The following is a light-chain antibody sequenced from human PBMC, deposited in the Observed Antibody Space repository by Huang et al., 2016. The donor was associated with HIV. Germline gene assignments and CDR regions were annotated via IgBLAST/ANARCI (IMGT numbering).Light chain of an antibody. CDR1: QSVTNF. J-gene: IGKJ2*01. CDR3: QQRNDWPPYT. CDR2: DAS. Sequence: EVVLTQSPATLSLSPGERATLSCRASQSVTNFLAWYQQKPGQPPRLLIYDASTRATGIPPRFSGSGSGTDFTLTSSSLEPEDFAVYYCQQRNDWPPYTFGQGTRLEIK. V-gene: IGKV3-11*01.